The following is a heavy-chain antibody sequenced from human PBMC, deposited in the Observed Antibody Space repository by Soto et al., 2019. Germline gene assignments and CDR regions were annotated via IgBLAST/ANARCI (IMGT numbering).Heavy chain of an antibody. CDR2: IYSGGST. CDR1: GFTVSSNY. CDR3: ARAYLGRLPRRADYYYAMDV. V-gene: IGHV3-66*01. Sequence: GGSLRLSCAGSGFTVSSNYMSWVRQAPGKGLEWVSVIYSGGSTYYADSVKGRFSVSRDNAQNSLYLQMNNLRVDDTAVYFCARAYLGRLPRRADYYYAMDVWVRGTTVSVSS. J-gene: IGHJ6*02. D-gene: IGHD1-26*01.